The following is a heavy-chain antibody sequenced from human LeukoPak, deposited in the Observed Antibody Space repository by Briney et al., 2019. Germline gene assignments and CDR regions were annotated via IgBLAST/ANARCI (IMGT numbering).Heavy chain of an antibody. CDR1: GYTFTSYG. V-gene: IGHV1-18*01. D-gene: IGHD2-21*01. CDR3: ARAPSLAVIAISRHWFDP. Sequence: ASVKVSCKASGYTFTSYGISWVRQAPGQGLEWMGWISAYNGNTNYAQKLQGRVTMTTDTSTSTAYMELRSLRSDDTAVYYCARAPSLAVIAISRHWFDPWGQGTLVTASS. CDR2: ISAYNGNT. J-gene: IGHJ5*02.